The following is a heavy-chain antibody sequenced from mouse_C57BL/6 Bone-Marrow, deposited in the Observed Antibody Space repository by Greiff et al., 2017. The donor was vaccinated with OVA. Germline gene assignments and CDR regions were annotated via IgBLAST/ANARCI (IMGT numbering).Heavy chain of an antibody. CDR3: ARDTYGSRRYYFDY. CDR2: INPNYGTT. Sequence: VHVKQSGPELVKPGASVKISCKASGYSFTDYNMNWVKQSNGKSLEWIGVINPNYGTTSYNQKFKGKATLTVDQSSSTAYMQLNSLTSEDSAVYYCARDTYGSRRYYFDYWGQGTTLTVSS. J-gene: IGHJ2*01. D-gene: IGHD1-1*01. CDR1: GYSFTDYN. V-gene: IGHV1-39*01.